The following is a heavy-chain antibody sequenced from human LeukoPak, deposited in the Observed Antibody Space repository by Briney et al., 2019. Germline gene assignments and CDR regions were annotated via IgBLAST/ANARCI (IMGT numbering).Heavy chain of an antibody. J-gene: IGHJ5*02. Sequence: PQTLSLTCILSGGSISSQYRSWIRQPQEKGREWIGYIYNSGSPNYHTSLKSRVTIPVDTSKNQFSLKLSSVTAADTAVYYCARVGRYCSGGSCYSLINLFVPWGQGTVVTVS. CDR3: ARVGRYCSGGSCYSLINLFVP. V-gene: IGHV4-59*11. CDR2: IYNSGSP. D-gene: IGHD2-15*01. CDR1: GGSISSQY.